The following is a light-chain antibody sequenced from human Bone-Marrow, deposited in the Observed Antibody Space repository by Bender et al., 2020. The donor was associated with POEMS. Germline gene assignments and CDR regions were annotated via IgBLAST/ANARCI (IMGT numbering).Light chain of an antibody. V-gene: IGLV2-14*01. CDR3: SSYTSSSTGV. CDR1: NTDVGGYKY. J-gene: IGLJ1*01. Sequence: QSALTQPASVSGSPGQSITISCTGTNTDVGGYKYVSWFRQYPGKAPKLLIYEVSNRPSGVSNRFSGSKSGNTASLTISGLQAEDEADYYCSSYTSSSTGVFGTGTKVTVL. CDR2: EVS.